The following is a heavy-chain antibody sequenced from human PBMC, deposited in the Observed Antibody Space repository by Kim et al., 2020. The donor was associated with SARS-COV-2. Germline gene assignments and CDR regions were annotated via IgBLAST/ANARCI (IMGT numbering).Heavy chain of an antibody. Sequence: ASVKVSCKASGYTFTSYAMHWVRQAPGQRLEWMGWINAGNGNTKYSQKFQGRVTITRDTSASTAYMELSSLRSEDTAVYYCASEVYYGSGMYYYYGMDVWGQGTTVTVSS. V-gene: IGHV1-3*01. CDR1: GYTFTSYA. D-gene: IGHD3-10*01. CDR3: ASEVYYGSGMYYYYGMDV. CDR2: INAGNGNT. J-gene: IGHJ6*02.